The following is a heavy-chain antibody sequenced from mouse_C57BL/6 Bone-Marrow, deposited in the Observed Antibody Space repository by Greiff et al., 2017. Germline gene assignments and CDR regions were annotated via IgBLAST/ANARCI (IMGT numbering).Heavy chain of an antibody. Sequence: QVQLQQPGAELVKPGASVKLSCKASGYTFTSYWMPWVKQRPGRGLEWIGRIVPNSGGPKYNEKFKSKATLTVDKPSSTAYMQRSSLTSEDSAVYYCARQLGRYFDYWGQGTTLTGSS. CDR1: GYTFTSYW. J-gene: IGHJ2*01. CDR2: IVPNSGGP. CDR3: ARQLGRYFDY. D-gene: IGHD4-1*02. V-gene: IGHV1-72*01.